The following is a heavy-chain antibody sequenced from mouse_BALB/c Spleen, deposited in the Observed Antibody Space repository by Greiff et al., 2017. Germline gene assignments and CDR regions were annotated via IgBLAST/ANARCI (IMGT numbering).Heavy chain of an antibody. V-gene: IGHV5-4*02. D-gene: IGHD1-1*01. J-gene: IGHJ2*01. CDR2: ISDGGSYT. CDR3: ARDYYGSSYYFDY. Sequence: EGKLVESGGGLVKPGGSLKLSCAASGFTFSDYYMYWVRQTPEKRLEWVATISDGGSYTYYPDSVKGRFTISRDNAKNNLYLQMSSLKSEDTAMYYCARDYYGSSYYFDYWGQGTTLTVSS. CDR1: GFTFSDYY.